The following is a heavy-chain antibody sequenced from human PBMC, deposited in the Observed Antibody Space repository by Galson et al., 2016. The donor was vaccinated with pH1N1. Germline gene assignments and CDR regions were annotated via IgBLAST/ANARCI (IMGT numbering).Heavy chain of an antibody. D-gene: IGHD6-6*01. CDR3: AKDYRERISSARAFDI. Sequence: SLRLSCAASGFTFKNYDMTWVRQAPWKGLEWVSTLSGSGSSTYYGDSVRGRFTISRDNSKNTLYLQMNTLKVDDTAVYYCAKDYRERISSARAFDIWGQGTLVTVSS. CDR2: LSGSGSST. V-gene: IGHV3-23*01. CDR1: GFTFKNYD. J-gene: IGHJ3*02.